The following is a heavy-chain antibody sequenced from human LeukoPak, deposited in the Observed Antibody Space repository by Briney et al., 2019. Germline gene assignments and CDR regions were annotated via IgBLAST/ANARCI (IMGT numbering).Heavy chain of an antibody. V-gene: IGHV3-30*02. CDR2: IRYDGSNK. Sequence: GGSLRLSCAASGFTFSSYGMHWVRQAPGKGLEWVAFIRYDGSNKYYADSVKGRFTISRDNSKNTLYLQMNSLRAEDTAVYYCAKASHYYDSSGPPIAEYFQHWGQGTLVTVSS. CDR3: AKASHYYDSSGPPIAEYFQH. CDR1: GFTFSSYG. J-gene: IGHJ1*01. D-gene: IGHD3-22*01.